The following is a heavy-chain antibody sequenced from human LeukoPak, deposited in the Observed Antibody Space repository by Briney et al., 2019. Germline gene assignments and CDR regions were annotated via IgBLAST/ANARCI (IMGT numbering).Heavy chain of an antibody. CDR3: ARELVGATTKDAFDI. V-gene: IGHV4-59*01. Sequence: PSETLSLISTVSGGSISSYYWSWIRQPPGKGLEWIGYIYYSGSTNYNPSLKSRVTISVDTSKNQFSLKLSSMTAADTAVYYCARELVGATTKDAFDIWGQGTMVTVSS. J-gene: IGHJ3*02. D-gene: IGHD1-26*01. CDR1: GGSISSYY. CDR2: IYYSGST.